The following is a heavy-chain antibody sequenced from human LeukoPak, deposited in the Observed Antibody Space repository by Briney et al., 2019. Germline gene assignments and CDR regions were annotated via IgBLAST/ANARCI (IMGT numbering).Heavy chain of an antibody. J-gene: IGHJ4*02. CDR1: GFTFSSYS. CDR2: ISSSSSTI. CDR3: AKDSGQWLVQRYFDY. Sequence: RTGGSLRLSCAASGFTFSSYSMNWVRQAPGKGLEWVSYISSSSSTIYYADSVKGRFTISRDNAKNSLYLQMNSLRAEDTAVYYCAKDSGQWLVQRYFDYWGQGTLVTVSS. D-gene: IGHD6-19*01. V-gene: IGHV3-48*01.